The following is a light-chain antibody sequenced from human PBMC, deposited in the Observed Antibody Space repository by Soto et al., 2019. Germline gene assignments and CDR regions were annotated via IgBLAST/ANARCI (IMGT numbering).Light chain of an antibody. J-gene: IGKJ5*01. CDR2: GAS. CDR1: QSVSNSY. CDR3: QQYGSSPIT. V-gene: IGKV3-20*01. Sequence: EIVLTQSPGTLSLSPGERATLSCRASQSVSNSYLAWYQQKPGQAPRLLIYGASSRATGIPDRFSGSGSGTDFHLIISRLEPEDFAVYYCQQYGSSPITFGQGTRVEIK.